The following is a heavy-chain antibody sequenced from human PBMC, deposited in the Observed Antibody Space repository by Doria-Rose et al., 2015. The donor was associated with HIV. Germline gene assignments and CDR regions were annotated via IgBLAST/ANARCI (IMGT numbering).Heavy chain of an antibody. D-gene: IGHD3-22*01. CDR2: IYYSDST. J-gene: IGHJ4*02. CDR3: ARDSSGYFRLDY. Sequence: GLEWIGYIYYSDSTYYNPSLKSRVTISVDTSRNQFSLKLSSVTAADTAVYYCARDSSGYFRLDYWGQGTLVTVSS. V-gene: IGHV4-31*02.